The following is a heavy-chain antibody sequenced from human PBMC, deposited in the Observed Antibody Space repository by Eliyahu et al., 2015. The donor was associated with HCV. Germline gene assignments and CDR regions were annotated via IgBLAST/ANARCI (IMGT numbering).Heavy chain of an antibody. J-gene: IGHJ5*02. CDR2: IHYSGST. CDR3: ASGGGGIAVAGTGGWFDP. CDR1: GGSXPTSY. Sequence: QVQLQESGPGLVKPSETLSLTCTVSGGSXPTSYWSWLRQPPRKGXEWIGYIHYSGSTNYNPSLKSRVTISIDTSKNQFSLKLTSVTAADTAVYYCASGGGGIAVAGTGGWFDPWGQGTLVTVSS. D-gene: IGHD6-19*01. V-gene: IGHV4-59*01.